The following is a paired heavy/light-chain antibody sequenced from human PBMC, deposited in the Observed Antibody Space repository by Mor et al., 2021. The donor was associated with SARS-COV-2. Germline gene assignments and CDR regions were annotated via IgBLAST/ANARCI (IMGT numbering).Heavy chain of an antibody. D-gene: IGHD6-13*01. CDR3: ARVRVDTSSWYGRGGSWADYFDY. J-gene: IGHJ4*02. CDR2: ISYSGTT. V-gene: IGHV4-39*07. Sequence: QLQVQESGPGLVMPSETLSLSCTVSGDSSSSRSYYWGWVRQPPGKGLEWIGSISYSGTTYYNPSLKSRLTISVDTSKKQFSLKLSSVTAADTAVYYCARVRVDTSSWYGRGGSWADYFDYWGQGTLVTVSS. CDR1: GDSSSSRSYY.
Light chain of an antibody. CDR1: SSDIGYYNY. CDR2: EVT. V-gene: IGLV2-14*01. CDR3: CSYTTSGTVV. J-gene: IGLJ2*01. Sequence: QSALTQPASVSGSPGQSITISCTGTSSDIGYYNYVSWYQQHPGKAPNVMIYEVTNRPSGVSNRFSGSKSGNTASLTISGLQAEDEADYYCCSYTTSGTVVFGGGTKLTVL.